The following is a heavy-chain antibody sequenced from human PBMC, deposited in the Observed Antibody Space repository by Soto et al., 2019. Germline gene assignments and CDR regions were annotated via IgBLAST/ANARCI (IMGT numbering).Heavy chain of an antibody. V-gene: IGHV3-7*01. D-gene: IGHD2-15*01. Sequence: EVQLVESGGDLVQPGESLKLSCAASGFTFSSYWMSWVRQAPGKGLEWVANIKQDGSEKYYVDSVKGRFTISRDNAKNQLYLQVNSLGAEDTAVYYWARDCSGASCALYYGMAVWGQGTTVTVSS. J-gene: IGHJ6*02. CDR2: IKQDGSEK. CDR3: ARDCSGASCALYYGMAV. CDR1: GFTFSSYW.